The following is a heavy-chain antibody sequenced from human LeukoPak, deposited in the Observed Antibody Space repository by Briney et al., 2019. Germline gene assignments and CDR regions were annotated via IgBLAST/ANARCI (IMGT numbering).Heavy chain of an antibody. V-gene: IGHV3-33*01. Sequence: PGGSLRLSCAASGFSFSAYGMHWVRQAPGKGLEWVAVIWYDGSKKYYADSVKGRFTISRDNSKNTVDLQMNSLRAEDTAVYYCARDDGTDSFDCWGQGTLVTVSS. D-gene: IGHD1-1*01. CDR2: IWYDGSKK. CDR3: ARDDGTDSFDC. CDR1: GFSFSAYG. J-gene: IGHJ4*02.